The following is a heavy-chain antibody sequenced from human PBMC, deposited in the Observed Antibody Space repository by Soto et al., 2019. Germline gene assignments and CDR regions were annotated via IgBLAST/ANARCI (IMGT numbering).Heavy chain of an antibody. CDR3: ARLRRDGYKHYFDY. D-gene: IGHD5-12*01. Sequence: LRLSCAASGFTFSDYYMSWIRQAPGKGLEWVSYISSSISYTNYADSVKGRFTISRDNAKNSLYLQMNSLRAEDTAVYYCARLRRDGYKHYFDYWGQGTLVTVSS. CDR1: GFTFSDYY. V-gene: IGHV3-11*06. CDR2: ISSSISYT. J-gene: IGHJ4*02.